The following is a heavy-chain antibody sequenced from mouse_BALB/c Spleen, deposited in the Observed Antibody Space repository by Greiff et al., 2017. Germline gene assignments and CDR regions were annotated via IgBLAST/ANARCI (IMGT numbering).Heavy chain of an antibody. Sequence: QVQLKESGPGLVAPSQSLSITCTVSGFSLTGYGVNWVRQPPGKGLEWLGMIWGDGSTDYNSALKSRLSISKDNSKSQVFLKMNSLQTDDTARYYCARDRGLRWDYYYAMDYWGQGTSVTVSS. V-gene: IGHV2-6-7*01. CDR3: ARDRGLRWDYYYAMDY. CDR2: IWGDGST. CDR1: GFSLTGYG. D-gene: IGHD2-3*01. J-gene: IGHJ4*01.